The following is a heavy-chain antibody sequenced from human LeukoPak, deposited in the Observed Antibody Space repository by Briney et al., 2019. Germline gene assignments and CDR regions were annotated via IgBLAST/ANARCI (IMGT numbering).Heavy chain of an antibody. CDR1: GGSISSYY. V-gene: IGHV4-59*01. CDR3: ARDLSSGSST. Sequence: SETLSLTCTVSGGSISSYYWSWIRQPPGKGLEWIGYIHYSGSTNYNPSLKSRVTISVDASKNQFPLKLSSVTAAGTAVYYCARDLSSGSSTWGQGTLVTVSS. D-gene: IGHD6-19*01. J-gene: IGHJ5*02. CDR2: IHYSGST.